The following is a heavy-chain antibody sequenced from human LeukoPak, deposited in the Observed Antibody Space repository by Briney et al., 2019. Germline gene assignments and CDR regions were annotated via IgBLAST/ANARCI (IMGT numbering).Heavy chain of an antibody. CDR2: IKEDGSER. Sequence: GGSLRLSCAASGFTVSSNYMSWVRQAPGKGLEWVANIKEDGSERYYVDSVKGRFTISRDNAKNSLYLQMNSLRAEDTAVYYCARVVSQFRSMVRGANKKYYFDYWGQGTLVTVSS. CDR1: GFTVSSNY. D-gene: IGHD3-10*01. CDR3: ARVVSQFRSMVRGANKKYYFDY. V-gene: IGHV3-7*01. J-gene: IGHJ4*02.